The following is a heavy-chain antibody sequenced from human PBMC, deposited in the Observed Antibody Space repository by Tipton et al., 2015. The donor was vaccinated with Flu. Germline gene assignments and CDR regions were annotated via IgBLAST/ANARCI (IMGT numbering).Heavy chain of an antibody. J-gene: IGHJ4*02. D-gene: IGHD6-19*01. CDR1: GFTFSRYA. V-gene: IGHV3-23*01. CDR3: AKVIPELVAGLDY. Sequence: GSLRLSCAASGFTFSRYAMSGVRQAPGKGLEWVSAISGGGAIRYFTDSVKGRFTISRDNSKNMLYLQMSSLRPEDTAVYYCAKVIPELVAGLDYWGQGTLVTVPS. CDR2: ISGGGAIR.